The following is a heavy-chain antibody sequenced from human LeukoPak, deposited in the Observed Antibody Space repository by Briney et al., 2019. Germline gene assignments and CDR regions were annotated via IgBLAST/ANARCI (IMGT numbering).Heavy chain of an antibody. V-gene: IGHV4-39*01. CDR1: GGSISSSSYY. CDR3: ARPGSSSGWYYFDY. CDR2: SYYSEST. J-gene: IGHJ4*02. Sequence: MSSETLSLTCTVAGGSISSSSYYWGWIRQPPGKGLEWIAGSYYSESTFYNASLKSRVTISVDTSKNQFSLKLSSVTAADTAVYYCARPGSSSGWYYFDYWGQGTLVTVSS. D-gene: IGHD6-19*01.